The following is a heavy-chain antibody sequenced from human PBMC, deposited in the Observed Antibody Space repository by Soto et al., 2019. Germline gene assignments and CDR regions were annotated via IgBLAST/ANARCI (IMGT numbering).Heavy chain of an antibody. CDR3: ARDACSGGSCYRMNWFDH. V-gene: IGHV1-69*04. Sequence: GASVKVSCKASGGTFSSYTISWVRQAPGQGLEWMGRIIPILGIANYAQKFQGRVTITADKSTSTAYMELSSLRSEDTAVYYCARDACSGGSCYRMNWFDHWGQGTLVTVSS. D-gene: IGHD2-15*01. J-gene: IGHJ5*02. CDR1: GGTFSSYT. CDR2: IIPILGIA.